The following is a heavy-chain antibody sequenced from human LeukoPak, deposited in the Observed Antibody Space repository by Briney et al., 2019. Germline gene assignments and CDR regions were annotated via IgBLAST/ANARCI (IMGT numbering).Heavy chain of an antibody. CDR3: ASSPTEGQLRDDY. CDR1: GYTFTSYD. CDR2: MNPNSGNT. D-gene: IGHD2-2*01. J-gene: IGHJ4*02. V-gene: IGHV1-8*03. Sequence: GASVKVSCKASGYTFTSYDINWVRQATGQGLEWMGWMNPNSGNTGYAQKFQGRVTITRNTSISTAYMELSSLRSEDTAVYYCASSPTEGQLRDDYWGQGTLVTVSS.